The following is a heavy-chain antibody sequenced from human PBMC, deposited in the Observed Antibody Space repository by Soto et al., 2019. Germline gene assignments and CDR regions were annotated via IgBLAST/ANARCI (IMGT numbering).Heavy chain of an antibody. V-gene: IGHV3-23*01. CDR1: GFTFSSYA. Sequence: GSLRLSCAASGFTFSSYAMSWVRQAPGKGLEWVSAISGSGGSTYYADPVKGRFTISRDNSKNTLYLQMNSLRAEDTAVYYCAKEQEMATILIDYYYYGMDVWGQGTTVTVSS. CDR3: AKEQEMATILIDYYYYGMDV. D-gene: IGHD5-12*01. CDR2: ISGSGGST. J-gene: IGHJ6*02.